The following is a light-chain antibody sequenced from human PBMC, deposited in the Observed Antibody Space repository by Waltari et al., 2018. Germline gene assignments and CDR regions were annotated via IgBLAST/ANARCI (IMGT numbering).Light chain of an antibody. CDR1: QRVRSSY. J-gene: IGKJ2*01. CDR2: GAS. Sequence: EIVLTQSPGTLPLSPGERATLPSRASQRVRSSYLAWYQEKPGQAPRLLSYGASSRATGIPDRCSGSGSGTDFTLTISRLEPEDFAVYYCQQYGSSPPYTFGQGTKLEIK. V-gene: IGKV3-20*01. CDR3: QQYGSSPPYT.